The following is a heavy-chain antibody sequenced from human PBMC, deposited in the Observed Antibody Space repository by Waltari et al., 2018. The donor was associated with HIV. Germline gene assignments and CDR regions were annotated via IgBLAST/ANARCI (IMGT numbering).Heavy chain of an antibody. D-gene: IGHD3-10*01. Sequence: QAQLKQWGAGLLKPSETLSLTCAVYGGLFIGHFLTWIRQPPGMGLEWIGEINDSEYTNYNPSLRSRLTISLDASKNQFSLKMTAVTAADTAVYYCARSRGLIKWNRYFDSWAQGTMVSVSS. CDR1: GGLFIGHF. J-gene: IGHJ3*02. CDR2: INDSEYT. V-gene: IGHV4-34*01. CDR3: ARSRGLIKWNRYFDS.